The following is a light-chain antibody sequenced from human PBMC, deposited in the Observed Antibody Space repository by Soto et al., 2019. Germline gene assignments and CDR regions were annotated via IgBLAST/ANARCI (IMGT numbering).Light chain of an antibody. CDR2: DVS. CDR1: SSDIGGYNH. Sequence: QSVLTQPASVSGSPGQSISISCTGTSSDIGGYNHVSWYQQHPGKAPKLMIYDVSNRPSGVSNRFSGSKSGNTASLTISGLQAEEEADYYCNSWTTSSNPLCVFGTGTEVTVL. J-gene: IGLJ1*01. CDR3: NSWTTSSNPLCV. V-gene: IGLV2-14*03.